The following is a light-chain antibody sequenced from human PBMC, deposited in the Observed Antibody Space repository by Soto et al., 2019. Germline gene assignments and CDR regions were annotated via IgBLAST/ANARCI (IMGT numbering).Light chain of an antibody. CDR1: QDISNY. Sequence: DIQMTQSPSSLSASVGDRVTITCQASQDISNYLNWYQQKPGKAPKLLIYDASNLETGVPSRFIGSGSGTDFTFTISSLQPEDIATYYWQQYDNLYTFGQGTKVDIK. V-gene: IGKV1-33*01. J-gene: IGKJ2*01. CDR2: DAS. CDR3: QQYDNLYT.